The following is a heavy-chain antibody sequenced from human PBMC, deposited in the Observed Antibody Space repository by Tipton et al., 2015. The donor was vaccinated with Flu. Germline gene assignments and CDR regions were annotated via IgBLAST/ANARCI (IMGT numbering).Heavy chain of an antibody. CDR3: ARRDFSNYVSDPKSWFDS. CDR1: GGSISNTYY. D-gene: IGHD4-11*01. CDR2: IHRGGSA. V-gene: IGHV4-38-2*02. Sequence: LRLSCTVSGGSISNTYYWGWIRQPLGKGLEWIGNIHRGGSALYNPSLSSRVTISADTSKNQFSLKLTSVTATDTAVYYCARRDFSNYVSDPKSWFDSWGQGTLVTVSS. J-gene: IGHJ5*01.